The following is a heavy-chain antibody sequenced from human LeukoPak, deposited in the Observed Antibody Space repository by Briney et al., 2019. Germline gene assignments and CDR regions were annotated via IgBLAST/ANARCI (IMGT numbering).Heavy chain of an antibody. Sequence: PSETLSLTCTVSGGSISSGDYYWSWIRQPPGKGLEWIGYIYYSGSTYYNPSLKSRVTISVDTSKNQFSLKLSSVTAVDTAVHYCARVRGYSSIRWYFDLWGRGTLVTVSS. CDR3: ARVRGYSSIRWYFDL. V-gene: IGHV4-30-4*01. CDR2: IYYSGST. CDR1: GGSISSGDYY. J-gene: IGHJ2*01. D-gene: IGHD6-13*01.